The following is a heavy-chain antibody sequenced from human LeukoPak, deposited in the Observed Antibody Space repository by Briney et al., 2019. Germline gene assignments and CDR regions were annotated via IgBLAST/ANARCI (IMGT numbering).Heavy chain of an antibody. Sequence: TGGSLRLSCAASGFTFSSYWMSWVRQAPGKGLEWVAFIRYDGSNTYYADYAKGRFAISRDNSKNTLYLQMNSLRAEDTAVYYCARDLLRWHRENWFDPWGQGTLVTVSS. V-gene: IGHV3-30*02. D-gene: IGHD4-23*01. CDR2: IRYDGSNT. CDR3: ARDLLRWHRENWFDP. J-gene: IGHJ5*02. CDR1: GFTFSSYW.